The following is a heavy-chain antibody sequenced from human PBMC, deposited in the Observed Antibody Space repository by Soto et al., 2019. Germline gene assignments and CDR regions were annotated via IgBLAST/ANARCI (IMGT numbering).Heavy chain of an antibody. CDR2: IYYSGST. V-gene: IGHV4-59*12. D-gene: IGHD6-13*01. CDR3: ASAHGGSSCCDNWCDP. J-gene: IGHJ5*02. Sequence: QVQLQESGPGLVKPSETLSLTCTVSGGSISSYYWSWIRQPPGKGLVWIGYIYYSGSTNYNPSLKSRVTISVDTSMNLFSLKLISVTAVDTTVYYCASAHGGSSCCDNWCDPWGQGTLVTVSS. CDR1: GGSISSYY.